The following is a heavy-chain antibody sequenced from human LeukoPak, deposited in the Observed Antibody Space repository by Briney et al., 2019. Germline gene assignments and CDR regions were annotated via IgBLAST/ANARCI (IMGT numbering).Heavy chain of an antibody. Sequence: SGPTLVKPTQTLTLTCTFSGLSLSSSGVGVGWIRQPPGKALEWLALNYWDDGKRYSPSLNSRLTITKDTSKNQVVLTMINMDPVDTATYYCAHSLYYYGSGSYYAFEYWGQGTLVTVSS. CDR2: NYWDDGK. J-gene: IGHJ4*02. CDR3: AHSLYYYGSGSYYAFEY. D-gene: IGHD3-10*01. CDR1: GLSLSSSGVG. V-gene: IGHV2-5*02.